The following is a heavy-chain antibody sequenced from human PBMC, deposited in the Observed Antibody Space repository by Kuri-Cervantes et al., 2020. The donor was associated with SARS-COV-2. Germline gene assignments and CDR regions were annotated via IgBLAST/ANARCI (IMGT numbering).Heavy chain of an antibody. V-gene: IGHV4-34*01. CDR3: ASYYDSSGFDY. CDR2: INHSGST. Sequence: SETLSLTCAVYGGSFSGYYWSWIRQPPGKGLEWIGEINHSGSTNYNPSLKSRVTITVDTSKNQFSLKLSSVTAADTAVYYCASYYDSSGFDYWGQGTLVTVSS. CDR1: GGSFSGYY. D-gene: IGHD3-22*01. J-gene: IGHJ4*02.